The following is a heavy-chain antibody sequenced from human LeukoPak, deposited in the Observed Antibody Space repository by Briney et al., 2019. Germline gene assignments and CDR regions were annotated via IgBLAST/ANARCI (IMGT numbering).Heavy chain of an antibody. Sequence: PSETLSLTCTVSNYSISSGYYWGWIREPPGKGLEWIGSIYHSGNTYYNPSLRGRVTISVDTSKNQFSLKVSSVTAADTAVYYCATEVGATFQFDYYYYYMDVWGKGTTVTVSS. CDR2: IYHSGNT. CDR1: NYSISSGYY. D-gene: IGHD1-26*01. J-gene: IGHJ6*03. CDR3: ATEVGATFQFDYYYYYMDV. V-gene: IGHV4-38-2*02.